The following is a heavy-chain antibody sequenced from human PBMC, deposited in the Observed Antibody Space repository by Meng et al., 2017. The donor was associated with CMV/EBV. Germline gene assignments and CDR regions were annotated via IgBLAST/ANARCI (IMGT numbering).Heavy chain of an antibody. J-gene: IGHJ4*02. CDR3: ARSAWYSSSSGFLFDY. D-gene: IGHD6-6*01. CDR1: GGTFSSYA. V-gene: IGHV1-69*05. CDR2: IIPIFGTA. Sequence: SVKVSWKASGGTFSSYAISWVRQAPGQGLEWMGGIIPIFGTANYAQKFQGRVTITTDESTSTAYMELSSLRSEDTAVYYCARSAWYSSSSGFLFDYWGQGTLVTVSS.